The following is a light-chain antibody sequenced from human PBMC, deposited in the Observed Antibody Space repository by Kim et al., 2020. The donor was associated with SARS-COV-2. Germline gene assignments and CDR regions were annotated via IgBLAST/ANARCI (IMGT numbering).Light chain of an antibody. Sequence: PGERATLSCRASQRVSSNLAWYQQKHGQAPRLLIYGASTRATGIPARFSGSGSGTEFTLTISSLQSEDVAVYYCQQYNNWPPLTFGGGTKVDIK. CDR2: GAS. CDR1: QRVSSN. V-gene: IGKV3-15*01. J-gene: IGKJ4*01. CDR3: QQYNNWPPLT.